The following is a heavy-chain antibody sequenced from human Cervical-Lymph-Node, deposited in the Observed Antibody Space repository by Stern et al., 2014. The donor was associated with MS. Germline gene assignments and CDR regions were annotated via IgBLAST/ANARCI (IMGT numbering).Heavy chain of an antibody. CDR2: SRNKANNYII. V-gene: IGHV3-72*01. Sequence: QLVQSGGGLVQPGGSLRLSCAASGFTSSDHYMDWVRQAPGKGLERVGRSRNKANNYIIEYAASVKGRFTISRDDSKNSLYLQINSLKTEDTAVYYCTSRHSGSSDYWGQGTLVAVSS. J-gene: IGHJ4*02. CDR1: GFTSSDHY. CDR3: TSRHSGSSDY. D-gene: IGHD1-26*01.